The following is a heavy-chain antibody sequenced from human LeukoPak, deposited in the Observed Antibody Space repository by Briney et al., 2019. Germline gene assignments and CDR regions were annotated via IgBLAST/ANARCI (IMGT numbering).Heavy chain of an antibody. V-gene: IGHV1-69*04. J-gene: IGHJ3*02. D-gene: IGHD2-21*01. Sequence: SVKVSPKAAGGTFRSYAISWVRPAPAQGLAWMGRIIPILGIANYAQKFQGRVTITADKSTSTAYMELSSLRSEDTAVYYCARAIPSYAFDIWGQGTMVTVSS. CDR1: GGTFRSYA. CDR2: IIPILGIA. CDR3: ARAIPSYAFDI.